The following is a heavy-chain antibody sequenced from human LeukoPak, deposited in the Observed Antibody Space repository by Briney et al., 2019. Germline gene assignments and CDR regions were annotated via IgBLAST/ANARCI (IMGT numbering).Heavy chain of an antibody. Sequence: GGSLRLSCAASGFTFSSYSMNWVRQAPGKGLEWVSSISSNSSYIYYADSVKGRFTISRDNAKNSLYLQMNSLRAEDTAVYYCARGAYCGGDCYPEYLQHWGQGTLVTVSS. CDR1: GFTFSSYS. CDR3: ARGAYCGGDCYPEYLQH. CDR2: ISSNSSYI. J-gene: IGHJ1*01. D-gene: IGHD2-21*02. V-gene: IGHV3-21*01.